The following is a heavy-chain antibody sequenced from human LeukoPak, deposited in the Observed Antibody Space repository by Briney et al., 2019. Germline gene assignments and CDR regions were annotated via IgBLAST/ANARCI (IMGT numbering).Heavy chain of an antibody. D-gene: IGHD6-19*01. CDR1: GGSISSYY. V-gene: IGHV4-59*08. J-gene: IGHJ4*02. Sequence: SETLSLTCTVSGGSISSYYWSWIRQPPGKGLEWIGYISYSGSTNYNPSLKNRVTISVDTSKNQFSLKLSSVTAADTAVYYCASSPGVAGTIWGQGTLVTVSS. CDR3: ASSPGVAGTI. CDR2: ISYSGST.